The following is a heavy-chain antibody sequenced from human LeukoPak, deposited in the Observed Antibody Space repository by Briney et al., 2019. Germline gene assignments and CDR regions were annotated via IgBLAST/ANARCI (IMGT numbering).Heavy chain of an antibody. Sequence: GESLKISCKGSGYSFTSYWIGWVRQMPGKGLEWMGIIYPGDSDTRYSPSFQGQVTISAHKSISTAYLQWSSLKASDTAMYYCAIHTPRSYDFWSGYYRGYYGMDVWGQGTTVTVSS. D-gene: IGHD3-3*01. J-gene: IGHJ6*02. CDR3: AIHTPRSYDFWSGYYRGYYGMDV. V-gene: IGHV5-51*01. CDR2: IYPGDSDT. CDR1: GYSFTSYW.